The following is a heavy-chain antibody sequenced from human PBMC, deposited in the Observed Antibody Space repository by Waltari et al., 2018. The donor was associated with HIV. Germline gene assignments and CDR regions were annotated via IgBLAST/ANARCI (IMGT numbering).Heavy chain of an antibody. D-gene: IGHD6-19*01. CDR3: ARGGSGSNH. V-gene: IGHV3-7*01. CDR1: GFTFSSYW. CDR2: IKQDGSEE. Sequence: EVQLVESGGGLVQPGGSLRLSCAASGFTFSSYWMSWVRQAPGKGLEWVANIKQDGSEEYYVEYVKGRFTISRDNAKNSLYLQMNSLRAEDTAVYYCARGGSGSNHWGQGTLVTVSS. J-gene: IGHJ5*02.